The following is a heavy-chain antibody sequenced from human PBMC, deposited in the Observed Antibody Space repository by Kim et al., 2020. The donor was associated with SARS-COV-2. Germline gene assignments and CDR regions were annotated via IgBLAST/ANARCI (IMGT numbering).Heavy chain of an antibody. Sequence: NPALKSRVTILLDTSKNQFSLNLTSVTAADTAVYYCARAPIWFGELGWFDYWGQGTLVTVSS. V-gene: IGHV4-31*02. J-gene: IGHJ5*01. CDR3: ARAPIWFGELGWFDY. D-gene: IGHD3-10*01.